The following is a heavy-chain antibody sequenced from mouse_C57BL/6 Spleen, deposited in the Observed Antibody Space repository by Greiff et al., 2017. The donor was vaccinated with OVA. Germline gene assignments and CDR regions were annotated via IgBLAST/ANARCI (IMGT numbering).Heavy chain of an antibody. D-gene: IGHD1-1*01. CDR1: GYTFTSYW. Sequence: QVQLKQPGAELVRPGSSVKLSCKASGYTFTSYWMHWVKQRPIQGLEWIGNIDPSDSETHYNQKFKDKATLTVDKSSSTAYMQLSSLTSEDSAVYYCARSTGSNPFAYWGQGTLVTVSA. CDR2: IDPSDSET. CDR3: ARSTGSNPFAY. V-gene: IGHV1-52*01. J-gene: IGHJ3*01.